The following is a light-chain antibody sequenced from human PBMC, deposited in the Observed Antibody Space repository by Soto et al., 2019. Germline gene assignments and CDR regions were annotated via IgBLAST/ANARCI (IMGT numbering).Light chain of an antibody. Sequence: QSVLTQPPSVSGAAGQTVTISCSGTSSNFGAGYDAHWYQHLAGTAPKLLIYANSNRPSGVPDRFSGSKSGTSASLAITGLQAEDEADYYCQSYDNSLSGSRVFGGGTKLTVL. CDR2: ANS. J-gene: IGLJ3*02. V-gene: IGLV1-40*01. CDR3: QSYDNSLSGSRV. CDR1: SSNFGAGYD.